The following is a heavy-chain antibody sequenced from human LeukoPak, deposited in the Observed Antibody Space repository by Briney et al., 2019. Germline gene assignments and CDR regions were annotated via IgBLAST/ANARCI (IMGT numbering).Heavy chain of an antibody. D-gene: IGHD6-13*01. CDR3: ARDFAASSWYGMDV. V-gene: IGHV4-4*07. CDR1: GGPIRSYY. J-gene: IGHJ6*02. CDR2: IYTSGSI. Sequence: SETLSLTCTVSGGPIRSYYWSWIRQPGGKGLEWIGRIYTSGSINYNPSLKSRVTMTVDTSKNQFSLKLNSVTAADTAVYYCARDFAASSWYGMDVWGQGTTVTVSS.